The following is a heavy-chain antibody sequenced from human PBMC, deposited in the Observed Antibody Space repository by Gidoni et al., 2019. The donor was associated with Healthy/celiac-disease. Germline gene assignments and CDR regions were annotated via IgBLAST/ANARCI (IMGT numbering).Heavy chain of an antibody. CDR3: AGWLVRTLNWFDP. CDR2: IYHSGST. J-gene: IGHJ5*02. V-gene: IGHV4-4*02. D-gene: IGHD6-19*01. Sequence: QVQLQASGPVLVKPSGTLSLTCAVSGASISSSNWWSWVRQPPGKGLEWIGEIYHSGSTNYNPYLKSRVTISVDKSKNQFSLKLSSVTAADTAVYYCAGWLVRTLNWFDPWGQGTLVTVSS. CDR1: GASISSSNW.